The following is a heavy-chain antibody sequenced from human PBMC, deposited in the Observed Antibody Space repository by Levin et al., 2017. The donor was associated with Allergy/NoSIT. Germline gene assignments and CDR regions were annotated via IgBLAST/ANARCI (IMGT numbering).Heavy chain of an antibody. V-gene: IGHV3-15*01. CDR3: TTESSYYDSSEPRD. CDR2: IKSKTHGGTT. Sequence: GESLKISCAASGFTFNNAWMSWVRQAPGKGLEWVGRIKSKTHGGTTDYAAPVKGRFTISRDDSKNTLYLQMNSLKTEDTAVYYCTTESSYYDSSEPRDWGQGTLVTVSS. CDR1: GFTFNNAW. J-gene: IGHJ4*02. D-gene: IGHD3-22*01.